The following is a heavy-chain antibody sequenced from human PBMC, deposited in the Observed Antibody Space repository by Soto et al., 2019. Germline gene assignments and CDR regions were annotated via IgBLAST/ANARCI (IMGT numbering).Heavy chain of an antibody. CDR3: ARYTITMVRGVIHYYYYGMDV. V-gene: IGHV4-34*01. CDR2: INHSGST. CDR1: GGSFSGYY. Sequence: SEPLSLTCAVYGGSFSGYYWSWIRQPPGKGLEWIGEINHSGSTNYNPSLKSRVTISVDTSKNQFSLKLSSVTAADTAVYYCARYTITMVRGVIHYYYYGMDVWGQGTTVTVSS. D-gene: IGHD3-10*01. J-gene: IGHJ6*02.